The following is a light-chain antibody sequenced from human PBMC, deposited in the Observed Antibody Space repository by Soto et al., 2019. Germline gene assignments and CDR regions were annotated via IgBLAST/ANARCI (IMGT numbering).Light chain of an antibody. CDR3: QSYDSSLSGSV. V-gene: IGLV1-40*01. CDR1: SSNIGAGYD. CDR2: GNS. Sequence: QLVLTQPPSLSGAPGQRVTISCTGSSSNIGAGYDVHWYRQLPGPAPKLLIYGNSNRPSGVPDRFSGSKSGTSASLAITGLRAEDEADYYCQSYDSSLSGSVFGGGTKLTVL. J-gene: IGLJ2*01.